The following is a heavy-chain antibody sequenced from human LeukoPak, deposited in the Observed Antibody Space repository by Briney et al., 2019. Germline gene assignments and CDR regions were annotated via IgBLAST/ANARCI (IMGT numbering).Heavy chain of an antibody. CDR2: IYYSGST. D-gene: IGHD7-27*01. CDR3: ARARAGEDAFDI. Sequence: SETLSLTCTVSGGSISSGGYYWSWIRQHPGKGLEWIGNIYYSGSTYYNPSLKSRVTISVDTSKNQFSLKLSSVTAADTAVYYCARARAGEDAFDIWGQGTMVTVSS. V-gene: IGHV4-31*03. J-gene: IGHJ3*02. CDR1: GGSISSGGYY.